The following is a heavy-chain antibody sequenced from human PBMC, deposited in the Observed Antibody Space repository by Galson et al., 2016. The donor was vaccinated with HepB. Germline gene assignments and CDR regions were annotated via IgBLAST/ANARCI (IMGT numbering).Heavy chain of an antibody. CDR2: ISGNGGST. D-gene: IGHD3-3*01. Sequence: SLRLSCAASGFTFSTYWMHWVRQVPGKGLEWVSTISGNGGSTYYADSVKGRFTISRDNSKNTLYLQMNSLRAEDTAVYYCAKEGTIFGAVPYGMDVWGQGTTVTVSS. V-gene: IGHV3-23*01. CDR3: AKEGTIFGAVPYGMDV. CDR1: GFTFSTYW. J-gene: IGHJ6*02.